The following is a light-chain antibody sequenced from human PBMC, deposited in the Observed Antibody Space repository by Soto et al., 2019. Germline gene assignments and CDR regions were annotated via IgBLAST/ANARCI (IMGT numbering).Light chain of an antibody. CDR1: QSVSSS. J-gene: IGKJ2*01. CDR2: GAS. V-gene: IGKV3-15*01. CDR3: QQYYNWPYT. Sequence: EMVMTQSRTTLSVSPGERATLSCRASQSVSSSLAWYHQKPGQAPRLLLYGASTRATGIPARFSGSGSGTEFTLTISSLQSEDFAVYYCQQYYNWPYTFGQGTKLEI.